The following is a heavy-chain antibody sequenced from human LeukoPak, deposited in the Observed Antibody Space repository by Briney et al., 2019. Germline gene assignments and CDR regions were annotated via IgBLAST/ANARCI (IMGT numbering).Heavy chain of an antibody. CDR1: GGSISSSSYY. D-gene: IGHD3-3*01. Sequence: SETLSLTCTVSGGSISSSSYYWGWTRQPPGKGLEWIGSIYYSGSTYYNPSLKSRVTISVDTSKNQFSLKLSSVTAADTAVYYCARSPYYDFWSGYYTKWSWFDPWGQGTLVTVSS. CDR2: IYYSGST. J-gene: IGHJ5*02. V-gene: IGHV4-39*01. CDR3: ARSPYYDFWSGYYTKWSWFDP.